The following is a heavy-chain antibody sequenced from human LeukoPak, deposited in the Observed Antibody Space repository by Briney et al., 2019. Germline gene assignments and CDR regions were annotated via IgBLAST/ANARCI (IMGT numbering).Heavy chain of an antibody. CDR3: ARGPYIAYGSGSYYYDY. D-gene: IGHD3-10*01. J-gene: IGHJ4*02. V-gene: IGHV7-4-1*02. CDR2: INTNSGNP. CDR1: GYTFTSFA. Sequence: ASVKVSCKASGYTFTSFAINWVRQAPGQGLEWMGWINTNSGNPTYAQGFTGRLVFSLDTSVSTAYLQISSLKAEDSAVYYCARGPYIAYGSGSYYYDYWGQGTLVTVSS.